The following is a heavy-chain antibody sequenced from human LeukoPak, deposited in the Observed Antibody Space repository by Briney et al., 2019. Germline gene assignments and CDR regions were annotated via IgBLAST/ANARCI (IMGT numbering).Heavy chain of an antibody. CDR2: ISSSGSVT. D-gene: IGHD3-9*01. CDR1: GFAFSDYY. V-gene: IGHV3-11*01. J-gene: IGHJ4*02. CDR3: AKTAPDYDILTGYFN. Sequence: GGSLRLSCAAAGFAFSDYYMSWIRQAPGKGLEWVAYISSSGSVTYYADSVKGRFTISRDNARNSLYLQMNSLTAEDTAVYYCAKTAPDYDILTGYFNWGQGTLVTVSS.